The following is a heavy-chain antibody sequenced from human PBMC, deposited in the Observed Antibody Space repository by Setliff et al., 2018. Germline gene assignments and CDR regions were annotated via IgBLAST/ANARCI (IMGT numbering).Heavy chain of an antibody. J-gene: IGHJ4*02. V-gene: IGHV4-38-2*02. Sequence: PSETLSLTCTVSGHSISSASYWGWIRQSPGKGLEWIATVHHSGAAPYNPSLKSRLTISVDTSKNQFSLKLSSVTAADTAVYYCSATDDYGGSQYYLDYWGQGTLVTVSS. D-gene: IGHD3-10*01. CDR2: VHHSGAA. CDR1: GHSISSASY. CDR3: SATDDYGGSQYYLDY.